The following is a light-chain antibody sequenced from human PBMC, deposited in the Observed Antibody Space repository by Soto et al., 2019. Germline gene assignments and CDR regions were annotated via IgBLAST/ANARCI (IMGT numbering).Light chain of an antibody. Sequence: DIQMTQSPSSLSASFGDRVTITCRASQGISNFLAWYQQKPGKVPKLVIYAASTLQSGVPSRFSGSGSGTNFTLTISSLQPVDVATYYCQRYDSAPLTFGGGTNVDSK. V-gene: IGKV1-27*01. CDR3: QRYDSAPLT. CDR1: QGISNF. CDR2: AAS. J-gene: IGKJ4*01.